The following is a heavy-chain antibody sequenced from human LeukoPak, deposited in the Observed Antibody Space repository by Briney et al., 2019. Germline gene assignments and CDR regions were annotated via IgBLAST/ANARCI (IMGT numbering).Heavy chain of an antibody. J-gene: IGHJ5*02. Sequence: PGGSLRLSCTASGFTFSQYWMNWVRQAPGKGLEWVANINQDGSEKTYVDSVKGRFTISRDNAKNSLYLQMNSLKPEDTAVYYCVRNHRHWFDPWGQGTLVTVSS. V-gene: IGHV3-7*03. CDR2: INQDGSEK. CDR1: GFTFSQYW. CDR3: VRNHRHWFDP.